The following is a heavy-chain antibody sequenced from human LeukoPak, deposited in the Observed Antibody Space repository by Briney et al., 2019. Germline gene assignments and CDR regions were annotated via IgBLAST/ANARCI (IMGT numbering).Heavy chain of an antibody. J-gene: IGHJ5*02. D-gene: IGHD3-3*01. CDR2: ISGSGGST. Sequence: GGSLRLSCAASGFTFSIYAMSWVRQAPGKGLEWVSAISGSGGSTYYGDSVKGRFTISRDNSKNTLYLQMNSLRAEDTAVYYCAKDPAIFGVVTNWFDPWGQGTLVTVSS. CDR3: AKDPAIFGVVTNWFDP. V-gene: IGHV3-23*01. CDR1: GFTFSIYA.